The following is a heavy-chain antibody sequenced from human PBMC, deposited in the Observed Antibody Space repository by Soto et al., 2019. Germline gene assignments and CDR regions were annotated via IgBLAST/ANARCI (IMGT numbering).Heavy chain of an antibody. D-gene: IGHD2-15*01. CDR3: ARCRRGGGSCYNDY. CDR2: IYYSGST. V-gene: IGHV4-59*08. Sequence: SETLSLTCTVSGGSISSYYWSWIRQPPGKGLEWIGYIYYSGSTNYNPSLKSRVTISVDTSKNQFSLKLSSVTAADTAVYYCARCRRGGGSCYNDYWGQGTLVTVSS. CDR1: GGSISSYY. J-gene: IGHJ4*02.